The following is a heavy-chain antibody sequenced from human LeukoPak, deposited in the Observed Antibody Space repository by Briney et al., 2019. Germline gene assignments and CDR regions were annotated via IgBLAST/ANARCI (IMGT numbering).Heavy chain of an antibody. D-gene: IGHD5-12*01. CDR2: INHSGST. V-gene: IGHV4-34*01. J-gene: IGHJ4*02. CDR1: GGSFSGYY. Sequence: PSEPLSLTCAVYGGSFSGYYWSWIRQPPGKGLEWIGEINHSGSTNYNPSLKSRVTISVDTSKNQFSLKLSSVTAADTAVYYCARGLWSGYDLGYWGQGTLVTVSS. CDR3: ARGLWSGYDLGY.